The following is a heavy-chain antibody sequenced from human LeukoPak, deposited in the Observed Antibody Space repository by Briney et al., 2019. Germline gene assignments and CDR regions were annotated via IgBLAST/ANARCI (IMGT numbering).Heavy chain of an antibody. Sequence: PGGSLRLSCAASGFTFSSYAMSWVRQAPGKGLEWASAISGSGGSTYYADSVKGQFTISRDNSKNTLYLQMNSLRAEDTAVYYCAKDISGWYGSFAFDIWGQGTMVTVSS. CDR1: GFTFSSYA. J-gene: IGHJ3*02. CDR3: AKDISGWYGSFAFDI. CDR2: ISGSGGST. V-gene: IGHV3-23*01. D-gene: IGHD6-19*01.